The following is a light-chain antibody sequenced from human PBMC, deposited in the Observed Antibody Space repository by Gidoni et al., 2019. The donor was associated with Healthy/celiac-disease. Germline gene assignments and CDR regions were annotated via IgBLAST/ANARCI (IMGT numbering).Light chain of an antibody. CDR2: GAS. Sequence: EIALTQSPGTLSLSPGESATLSCRASQSVSSSYLAWYQQKPGQAPRLLIYGASSRATGIPDRFSGSGSGTDFALTISRLEPEDFAVYYCQQYGSSPPTFGQGTKVEIK. J-gene: IGKJ1*01. CDR1: QSVSSSY. CDR3: QQYGSSPPT. V-gene: IGKV3-20*01.